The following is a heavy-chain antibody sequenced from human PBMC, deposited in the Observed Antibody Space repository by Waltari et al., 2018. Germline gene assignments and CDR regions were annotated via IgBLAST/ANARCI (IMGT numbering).Heavy chain of an antibody. Sequence: QVQLIQSVAEVKNPGAALRVSCKASGHTLTELSMHWVRQAPGKGLEWMAGFDPGDGDRLYARAFQGRITMTEDTPADTAYLELSSLRSNDTAIYFCATGLITISGVTNDFWGQGTLVTVSS. J-gene: IGHJ4*02. D-gene: IGHD3-3*01. CDR2: FDPGDGDR. CDR3: ATGLITISGVTNDF. V-gene: IGHV1-24*01. CDR1: GHTLTELS.